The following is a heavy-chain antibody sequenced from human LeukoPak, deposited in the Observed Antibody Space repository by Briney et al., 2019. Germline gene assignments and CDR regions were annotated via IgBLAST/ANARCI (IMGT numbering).Heavy chain of an antibody. Sequence: SVKVSCKASGYTFTSYYMHWVRQAPGQGLEWMGRIIPILGIANYAQKFQGRVTITADKSTSTAYMELSSLRSEDTAVYYCARDRVDGSGSYYILPLALDYWGQGTLVTVSS. J-gene: IGHJ4*02. CDR1: GYTFTSYY. V-gene: IGHV1-69*04. D-gene: IGHD3-10*01. CDR3: ARDRVDGSGSYYILPLALDY. CDR2: IIPILGIA.